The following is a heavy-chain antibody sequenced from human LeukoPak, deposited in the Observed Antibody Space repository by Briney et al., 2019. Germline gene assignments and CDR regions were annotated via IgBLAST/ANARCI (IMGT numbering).Heavy chain of an antibody. CDR3: ALSHYYYDSSGYPRWDWFDP. Sequence: GASVKVSRKASGGTFSSYAISWVRQAPGQGLEWMGGIIPISGTANYAQKFQGRVTITADDSTSTAYMELSSLRSEDTAVYYCALSHYYYDSSGYPRWDWFDPWGQGTLVTVSS. CDR1: GGTFSSYA. D-gene: IGHD3-22*01. CDR2: IIPISGTA. V-gene: IGHV1-69*13. J-gene: IGHJ5*02.